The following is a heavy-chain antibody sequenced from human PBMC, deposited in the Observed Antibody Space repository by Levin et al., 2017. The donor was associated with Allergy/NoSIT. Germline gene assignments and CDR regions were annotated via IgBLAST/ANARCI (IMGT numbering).Heavy chain of an antibody. V-gene: IGHV1-46*01. Sequence: ASVKVSCKASGYTFTSYYMHWVRQAPGQGLEWMGIINPSGGSTSYAQKFQGRVTMTRDTSTSTVYMELSSLRSEDTAVYYCASGYYYDSSGYSSLGYWGQGTLVTVSS. CDR1: GYTFTSYY. D-gene: IGHD3-22*01. J-gene: IGHJ4*02. CDR3: ASGYYYDSSGYSSLGY. CDR2: INPSGGST.